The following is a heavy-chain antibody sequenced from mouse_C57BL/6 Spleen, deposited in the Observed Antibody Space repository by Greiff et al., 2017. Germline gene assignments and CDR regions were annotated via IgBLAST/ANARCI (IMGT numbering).Heavy chain of an antibody. CDR2: IYPGDGDT. J-gene: IGHJ3*01. D-gene: IGHD2-3*01. CDR1: GYAFSSYC. Sequence: VKLMESGAELVKPGASVKISCKASGYAFSSYCMNWVKQRPGKGLEWIGQIYPGDGDTNYNGKFKGKATLTADKSSRPAYMQLSSLTSEDSAVYFCARRDGYYVSWFAYWGQGTLVTVSA. V-gene: IGHV1-80*01. CDR3: ARRDGYYVSWFAY.